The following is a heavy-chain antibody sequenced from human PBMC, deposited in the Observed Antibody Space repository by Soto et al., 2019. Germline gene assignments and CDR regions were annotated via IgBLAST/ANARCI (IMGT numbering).Heavy chain of an antibody. CDR3: ARGLMHWSGELSPRGGYYCYGAV. J-gene: IGHJ6*03. Sequence: QAQLQQWGAGLLKPSETLSLTCAVYGGSFSGYQWSWIRQTPGKGLEWIGEINDSGNINYNPSHKSRVTILIDTTKKKTSQKLSTVTAADTTVYYCARGLMHWSGELSPRGGYYCYGAVWGEGTTATVSS. CDR1: GGSFSGYQ. CDR2: INDSGNI. D-gene: IGHD3-10*01. V-gene: IGHV4-34*01.